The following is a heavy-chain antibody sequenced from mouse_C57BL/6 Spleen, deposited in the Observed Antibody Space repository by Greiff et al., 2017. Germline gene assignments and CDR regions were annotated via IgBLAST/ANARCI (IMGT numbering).Heavy chain of an antibody. V-gene: IGHV1-61*01. CDR1: GYTFTSYW. D-gene: IGHD4-1*01. CDR2: LSPSAIEP. CDR3: AREGTGPPDY. Sequence: QVPLQQPGAELLRPGSSVKLSCKASGYTFTSYWMDWVQHRPGQGLECIGNLSPSAIEPHYNQKFKDKAPLTVDKSSRTAYMQLSSLTSEDSAVYYCAREGTGPPDYWGQGTTLTVSS. J-gene: IGHJ2*01.